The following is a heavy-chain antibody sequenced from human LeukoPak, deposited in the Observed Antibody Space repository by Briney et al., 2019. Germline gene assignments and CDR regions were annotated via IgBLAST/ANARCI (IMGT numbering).Heavy chain of an antibody. Sequence: PGGSLRLSCVASGFTFSSFGMHWVRQSPGKGLEWVAVISYDGSTKYYSDSVKGRFTFSRDNPKNTLYLQMDSLRADDTAVYYCAKGYYSIFDWGQGTLVTVSS. CDR3: AKGYYSIFD. V-gene: IGHV3-30*18. CDR2: ISYDGSTK. CDR1: GFTFSSFG. D-gene: IGHD3-10*01. J-gene: IGHJ4*02.